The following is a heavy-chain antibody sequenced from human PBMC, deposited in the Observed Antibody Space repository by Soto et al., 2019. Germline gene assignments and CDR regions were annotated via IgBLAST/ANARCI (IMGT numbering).Heavy chain of an antibody. CDR2: IIPILGIA. Sequence: SVKVSCKASGGTFSSYTISWVRQAPGQGLEWMGRIIPILGIANYAQKFQGRVTITADKSTSTAYMELRSLRSDDTAVYYCARGPSGDYVWGSFYYYYGMDVWG. CDR3: ARGPSGDYVWGSFYYYYGMDV. J-gene: IGHJ6*02. D-gene: IGHD3-16*01. V-gene: IGHV1-69*02. CDR1: GGTFSSYT.